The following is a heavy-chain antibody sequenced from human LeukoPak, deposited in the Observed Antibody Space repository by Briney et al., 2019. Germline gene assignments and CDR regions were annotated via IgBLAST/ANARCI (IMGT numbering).Heavy chain of an antibody. CDR1: GGSISSYY. CDR2: IYYSGST. D-gene: IGHD6-13*01. CDR3: ARVNRSSWYFDY. Sequence: PSETLSLTCTVSGGSISSYYWSWLRQPPGKGLEWIGYIYYSGSTNYNPSLKSRVTISVDTSKNQFSLKLSSVTAADTAVYYCARVNRSSWYFDYWGQGTLVTVSS. J-gene: IGHJ4*02. V-gene: IGHV4-59*01.